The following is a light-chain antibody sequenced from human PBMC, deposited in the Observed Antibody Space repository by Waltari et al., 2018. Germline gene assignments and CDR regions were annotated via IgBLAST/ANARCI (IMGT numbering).Light chain of an antibody. Sequence: DIEITQFPESLAVSLGERAPIHFRSSQNVLSISNNRNYLAWFHQKPEQSPKLLIYWASSRDFGFPDRFNGSGSGTDFTLTISSLQAEDVAAVYYCQQYYNIPPTFGQGTKLEI. CDR3: QQYYNIPPT. V-gene: IGKV4-1*01. CDR2: WAS. CDR1: QNVLSISNNRNY. J-gene: IGKJ2*01.